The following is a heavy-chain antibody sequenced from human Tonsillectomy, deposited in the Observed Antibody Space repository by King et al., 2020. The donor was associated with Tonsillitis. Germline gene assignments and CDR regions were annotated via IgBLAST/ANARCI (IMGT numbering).Heavy chain of an antibody. Sequence: TLKESGPALVKPTQTLTLTCTFSGFSLSTDEMRVSWVRQPPGKALVWLERIDWDDEKFYSTSLNTRLTISRDTSKNQVVLRMTNMDPGDTATYYCTRSQAGSNWFDPWGRGTLVTVSS. CDR3: TRSQAGSNWFDP. CDR2: IDWDDEK. J-gene: IGHJ5*02. V-gene: IGHV2-70*04. CDR1: GFSLSTDEMR.